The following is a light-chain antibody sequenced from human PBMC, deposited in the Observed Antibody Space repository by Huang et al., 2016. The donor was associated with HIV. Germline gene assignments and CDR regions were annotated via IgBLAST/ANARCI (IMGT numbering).Light chain of an antibody. J-gene: IGKJ1*01. CDR3: QQYNNWPQT. Sequence: EIVMTQSPATLSVSPGERATLSCRASQSFSSNLAWYQQKPGQAPRLLIYGASTRATGIPGRFSGSGSGTEFTLTISSLQSEDFAVYYCQQYNNWPQTFGQGTKVEIK. CDR1: QSFSSN. V-gene: IGKV3-15*01. CDR2: GAS.